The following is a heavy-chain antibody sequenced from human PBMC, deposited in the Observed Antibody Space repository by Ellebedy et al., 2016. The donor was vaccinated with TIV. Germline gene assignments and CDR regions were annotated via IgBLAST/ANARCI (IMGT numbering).Heavy chain of an antibody. CDR1: GFTFSSYS. D-gene: IGHD3-3*01. V-gene: IGHV3-48*02. J-gene: IGHJ6*02. CDR3: ARDEAFLEWLYPYYYGMDV. CDR2: ISSRSSTI. Sequence: GGSLRLSCAASGFTFSSYSMNWVRQAPGKGLEWVSYISSRSSTIYYADSVKGRFTISRDNAKNSLSLQMNSLRDEDTAVYYCARDEAFLEWLYPYYYGMDVWGQGTTVTVSS.